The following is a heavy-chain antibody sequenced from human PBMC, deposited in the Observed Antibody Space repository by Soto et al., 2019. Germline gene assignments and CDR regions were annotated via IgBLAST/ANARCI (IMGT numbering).Heavy chain of an antibody. CDR3: ARMTTTHSIDS. V-gene: IGHV2-70*04. Sequence: SGPTLVNPTQTLTLTCTFSGFSLSTVGMHVSWIRQPPGKALEWLARIDWDDDKWYSPSLKTRLTISKDTSKNRVVLTMTNMDPVDTATYYCARMTTTHSIDSWGPGTLVTVSS. CDR1: GFSLSTVGMH. CDR2: IDWDDDK. D-gene: IGHD4-4*01. J-gene: IGHJ4*02.